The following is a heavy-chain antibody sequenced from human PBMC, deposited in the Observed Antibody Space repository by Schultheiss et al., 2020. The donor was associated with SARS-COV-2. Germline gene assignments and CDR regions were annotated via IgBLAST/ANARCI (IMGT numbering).Heavy chain of an antibody. J-gene: IGHJ4*02. CDR3: AKDNGDYVFDY. V-gene: IGHV4-39*02. CDR2: IYYSGST. Sequence: SQTLSLTCTVSGGSISSSSYYWGWIRQPPGKGLEWIGSIYYSGSTYYNPSLKSRVTISVDTSKNQFSLKLSSVTAADTALYYCAKDNGDYVFDYWGQGTLVTVSS. CDR1: GGSISSSSYY. D-gene: IGHD4-17*01.